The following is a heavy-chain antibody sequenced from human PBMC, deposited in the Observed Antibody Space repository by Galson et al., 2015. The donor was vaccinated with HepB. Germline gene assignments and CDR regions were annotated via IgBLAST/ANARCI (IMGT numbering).Heavy chain of an antibody. D-gene: IGHD2-2*02. CDR2: IYHSGST. CDR3: ARLWAGAIPSFRAFDI. CDR1: GGSISSSNW. V-gene: IGHV4-4*02. Sequence: SETLSLTCAVSGGSISSSNWWSWVRQPPGKGLEWIGEIYHSGSTNYNPSLKSRVTISVDKSKNQFSLKLSSVTAADTAVYYCARLWAGAIPSFRAFDIWGQGTMVTVSS. J-gene: IGHJ3*02.